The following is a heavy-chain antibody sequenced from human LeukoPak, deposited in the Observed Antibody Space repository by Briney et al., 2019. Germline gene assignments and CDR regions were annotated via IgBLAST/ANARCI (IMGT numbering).Heavy chain of an antibody. J-gene: IGHJ3*02. CDR2: IYYSGST. CDR3: ARGGYNWKTNAFDI. V-gene: IGHV4-59*01. CDR1: GGSISSYY. D-gene: IGHD1-1*01. Sequence: SETLSLTCTVSGGSISSYYWSWIRQPPGKGLEWIGYIYYSGSTNYNPSLKSRVTISVDTSKNQFSLKLSSVTAADTAVYYCARGGYNWKTNAFDIWGQGTMVTVSS.